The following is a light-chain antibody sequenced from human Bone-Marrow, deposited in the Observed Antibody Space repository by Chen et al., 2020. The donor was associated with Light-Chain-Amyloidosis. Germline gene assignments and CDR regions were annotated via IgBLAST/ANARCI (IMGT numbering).Light chain of an antibody. J-gene: IGKJ5*01. CDR3: QHYDDIPST. Sequence: DIQMTQSPSSLSASVGDRVTITCQASQGIYNYLNWYQHKPGKAPKLLIYDASNLETVVPSRFSGGGSGTTFTFTISSLQPENVATYDCQHYDDIPSTFGQGTRLDSK. CDR2: DAS. V-gene: IGKV1-33*01. CDR1: QGIYNY.